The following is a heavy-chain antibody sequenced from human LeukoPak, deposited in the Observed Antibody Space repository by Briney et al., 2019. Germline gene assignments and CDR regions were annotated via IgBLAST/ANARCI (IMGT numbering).Heavy chain of an antibody. D-gene: IGHD3-3*01. J-gene: IGHJ5*02. CDR2: INSHSTYI. V-gene: IGHV3-21*01. CDR1: GVIFSDYN. Sequence: GGSLRLSCAASGVIFSDYNMNWVRQAPGKGLEWVSSINSHSTYIYYADSVKGRFTISRDNAKNSLYLQMDSLRVEDTAVYYCTSHAGEWTPWGQGTLVTVSS. CDR3: TSHAGEWTP.